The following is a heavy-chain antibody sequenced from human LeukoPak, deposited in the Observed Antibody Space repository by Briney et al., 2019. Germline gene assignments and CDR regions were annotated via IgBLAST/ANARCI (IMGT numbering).Heavy chain of an antibody. J-gene: IGHJ6*03. V-gene: IGHV3-30*03. D-gene: IGHD3-10*01. CDR1: GFTFSSYW. CDR2: ISYDGTNK. Sequence: GGSLRLSCAASGFTFSSYWMSWVRQAPGKGLEWVAVISYDGTNKNYADSVKGRFTISRDNAKNTLYLQMNSLRAEDTALYYCARVARGDYYYYYMDVWGKGTTVTVSS. CDR3: ARVARGDYYYYYMDV.